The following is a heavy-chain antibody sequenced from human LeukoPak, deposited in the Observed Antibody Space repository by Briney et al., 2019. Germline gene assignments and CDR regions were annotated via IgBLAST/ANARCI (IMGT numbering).Heavy chain of an antibody. CDR1: GFTFSSYD. J-gene: IGHJ3*02. D-gene: IGHD6-19*01. Sequence: GGSLRLSCSASGFTFSSYDMHWVRQAPGKGLEYVSTISSNGGRTNYADSLKGRFTISRDDSKNTLYLQMSSLRADDTAVYYCASMAVAVEASDMWGQGTMVTVSS. CDR3: ASMAVAVEASDM. CDR2: ISSNGGRT. V-gene: IGHV3-64D*09.